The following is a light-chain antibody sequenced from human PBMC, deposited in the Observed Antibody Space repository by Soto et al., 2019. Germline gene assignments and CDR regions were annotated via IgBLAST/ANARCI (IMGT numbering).Light chain of an antibody. V-gene: IGLV8-61*01. CDR2: NTY. CDR1: SGSVSTSYY. CDR3: VLYMGSGISV. Sequence: QTVVTQEPSFSVSPGGTVTLTCGLSSGSVSTSYYPSWYQQTPGQAPRTLIYNTYTRSSGVPDRFSASILGDKAALTITGAQADDESDYYCVLYMGSGISVFGVGTQVTVL. J-gene: IGLJ2*01.